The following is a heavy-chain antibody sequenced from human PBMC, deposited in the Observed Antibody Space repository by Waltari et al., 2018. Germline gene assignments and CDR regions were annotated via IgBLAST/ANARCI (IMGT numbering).Heavy chain of an antibody. CDR1: GGSISNDSYY. J-gene: IGHJ5*02. CDR2: IYHTGSP. CDR3: ARATRIMITFGGVIAFDP. V-gene: IGHV4-39*01. D-gene: IGHD3-16*02. Sequence: QLQLQESGPGLVKPSETLSLTCTVSGGSISNDSYYWGWIRQPPGKGLEGIGGIYHTGSPSYNPSLKSRVTVSQDTPKNQFSLKLSSVTAADTALYYCARATRIMITFGGVIAFDPWGQGTLVTVSS.